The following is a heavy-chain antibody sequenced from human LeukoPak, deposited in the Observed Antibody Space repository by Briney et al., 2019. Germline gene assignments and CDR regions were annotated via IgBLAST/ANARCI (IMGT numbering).Heavy chain of an antibody. CDR1: GGSISSYY. CDR2: IYYSGST. D-gene: IGHD6-19*01. V-gene: IGHV4-59*01. Sequence: SETLSLTCTISGGSISSYYWSWIRQPPGKGLEWIGYIYYSGSTKYNPSLKSRVTISVDTSKNQFSLKLSSVTAADTAVYYCARDSSGYHYYGMDVWGQGTTVTVSS. CDR3: ARDSSGYHYYGMDV. J-gene: IGHJ6*02.